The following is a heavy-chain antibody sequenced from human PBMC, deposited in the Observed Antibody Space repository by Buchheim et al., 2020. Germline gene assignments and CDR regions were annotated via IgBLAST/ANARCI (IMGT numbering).Heavy chain of an antibody. V-gene: IGHV1-3*01. CDR3: ARGWFGDY. CDR2: INPGSEKT. J-gene: IGHJ4*02. CDR1: RYIFTSFT. D-gene: IGHD3-10*01. Sequence: VELVQSGTEVKKPGTSVKLSCKGSRYIFTSFTMHWVRQAPGQGLEWMGWINPGSEKTKYSQKFHDRITITRDIAADTAYMELSGLRAEDTAVYFCARGWFGDYWGQGTL.